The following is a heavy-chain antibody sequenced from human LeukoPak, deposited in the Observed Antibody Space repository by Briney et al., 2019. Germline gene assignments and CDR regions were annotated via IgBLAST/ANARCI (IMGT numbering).Heavy chain of an antibody. V-gene: IGHV3-7*01. CDR3: ARAGYSSSWYAFDI. J-gene: IGHJ3*02. D-gene: IGHD6-13*01. CDR2: IKQDGTDK. CDR1: GFTFSNYW. Sequence: GGSLRHSCAASGFTFSNYWMSWVRQAPGRGLEWVAIIKQDGTDKYYVDSGKGRLTIARDNAKNSLYLQMNSLRAEDTAVYYCARAGYSSSWYAFDIWGQGTMVTVSS.